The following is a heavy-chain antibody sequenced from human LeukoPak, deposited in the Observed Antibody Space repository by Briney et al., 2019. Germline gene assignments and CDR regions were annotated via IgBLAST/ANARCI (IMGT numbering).Heavy chain of an antibody. CDR1: GYTFTGYY. CDR2: VNSNSGGT. J-gene: IGHJ6*04. Sequence: ASVKVSCKASGYTFTGYYIHWVRQAPGQGLEWMGWVNSNSGGTNYAQKFQGRVTMTRDTFISTAYMELSRLRSDDTAVYYCARESQEGYYYDNSGMDVWGKGTTVTVSS. D-gene: IGHD3-22*01. CDR3: ARESQEGYYYDNSGMDV. V-gene: IGHV1-2*02.